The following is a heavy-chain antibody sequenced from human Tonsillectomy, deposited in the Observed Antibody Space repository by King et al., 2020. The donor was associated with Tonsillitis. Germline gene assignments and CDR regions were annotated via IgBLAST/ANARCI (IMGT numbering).Heavy chain of an antibody. Sequence: VQLVESGGGLVQPGGSLRLSCAASGFTFSSYAMSWVRQAPGKGLEWVSSISGSGGSTYYADSVKGRFTISRDNSKNTLYLQMNSLRAEDTAVYYCAKXXSXXXYVSGXDYFXYWGQXTLVTVS. CDR3: AKXXSXXXYVSGXDYFXY. CDR1: GFTFSSYA. V-gene: IGHV3-23*04. CDR2: ISGSGGST. D-gene: IGHD5-12*01. J-gene: IGHJ4*02.